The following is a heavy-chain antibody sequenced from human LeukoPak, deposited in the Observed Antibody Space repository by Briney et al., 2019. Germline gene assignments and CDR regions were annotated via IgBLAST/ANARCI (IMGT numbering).Heavy chain of an antibody. D-gene: IGHD6-19*01. CDR1: GGSISSYY. Sequence: SETLSLTCTVSGGSISSYYWSWIRQPPGKGLEWIGYIYYSGSTNYNPSLKSRVTISVDSSKNQFSLKLSSVTAADTAVYYCARRVGYSSGWYNDYWGQGTLVTVSS. CDR2: IYYSGST. V-gene: IGHV4-59*01. CDR3: ARRVGYSSGWYNDY. J-gene: IGHJ4*02.